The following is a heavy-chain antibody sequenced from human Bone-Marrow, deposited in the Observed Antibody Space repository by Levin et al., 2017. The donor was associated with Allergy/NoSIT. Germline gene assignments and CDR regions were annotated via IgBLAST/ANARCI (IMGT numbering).Heavy chain of an antibody. CDR2: IIPIFGTA. Sequence: KISCKASGGTFSSYAISWVRQAPGQGLEWMGGIIPIFGTANYAQKFQGRVTITADESTSTAYMELSSLRSEDTAVYYCARGIAAAGTGAFDIWGQGTMVTVSS. D-gene: IGHD6-13*01. V-gene: IGHV1-69*01. CDR1: GGTFSSYA. J-gene: IGHJ3*02. CDR3: ARGIAAAGTGAFDI.